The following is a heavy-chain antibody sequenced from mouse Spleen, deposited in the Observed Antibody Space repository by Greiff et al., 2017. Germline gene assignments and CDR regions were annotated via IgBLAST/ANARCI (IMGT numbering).Heavy chain of an antibody. CDR2: INYDGSST. CDR3: ARVKLGRGAMDY. V-gene: IGHV5-16*01. D-gene: IGHD4-1*01. CDR1: GFTFSDYY. Sequence: EVKLVESEGGLVQPGSSMKLSCTASGFTFSDYYMAWVRQVPEKGLEWVANINYDGSSTYYLDSLKSRFIISRDNAKNILYLQMSSLKSEDTATYYCARVKLGRGAMDYWGQGTSVTVSS. J-gene: IGHJ4*01.